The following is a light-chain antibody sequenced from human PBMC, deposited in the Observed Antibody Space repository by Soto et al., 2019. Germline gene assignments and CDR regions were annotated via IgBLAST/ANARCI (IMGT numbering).Light chain of an antibody. CDR3: TSYTITHIPVI. V-gene: IGLV1-40*01. Sequence: QSVLTQPPSVSGAPGQRVTISCTDNSSNIGAGYHVHWYQHLPGTAPKLLIYGNINRPSGVPDRFSGSRSGTSASLAITGLQPEDEASYYCTSYTITHIPVIFGGGTKLTVL. J-gene: IGLJ2*01. CDR2: GNI. CDR1: SSNIGAGYH.